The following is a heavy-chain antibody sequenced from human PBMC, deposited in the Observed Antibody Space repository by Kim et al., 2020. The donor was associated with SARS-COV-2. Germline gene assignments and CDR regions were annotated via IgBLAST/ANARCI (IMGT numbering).Heavy chain of an antibody. CDR1: GGSVSSGSYY. CDR3: ANGALKSWFGEPPYFDY. CDR2: IYYSGST. V-gene: IGHV4-61*01. Sequence: SETLSLTCTVSGGSVSSGSYYWSWIRQPPGKRLEWIGYIYYSGSTNYNPSLKSRVTISVDTSKNQFSLKLSSVTAADTAVYYCANGALKSWFGEPPYFDYWGQGTLVTVSS. J-gene: IGHJ4*02. D-gene: IGHD3-10*01.